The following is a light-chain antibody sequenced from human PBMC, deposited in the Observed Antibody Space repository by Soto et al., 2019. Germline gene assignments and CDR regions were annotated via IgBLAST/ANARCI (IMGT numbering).Light chain of an antibody. CDR2: AAS. V-gene: IGKV1-5*01. CDR1: QYISSS. J-gene: IGKJ1*01. CDR3: QQYYSFPRT. Sequence: DIQMTQSPSTLSASVGDRVTITCLASQYISSSLAWYQQKPGKAPGLLIYAASTLQSGVPSRFSGSGSGTDFTLTISCLQSEDFATYYCQQYYSFPRTFGQGTKVDIK.